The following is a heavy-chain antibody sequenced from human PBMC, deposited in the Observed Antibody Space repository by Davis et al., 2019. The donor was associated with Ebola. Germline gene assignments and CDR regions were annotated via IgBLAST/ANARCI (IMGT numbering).Heavy chain of an antibody. J-gene: IGHJ6*02. V-gene: IGHV3-23*01. CDR2: ISGSDGST. CDR1: GFTFSSYA. Sequence: GESLKISCAASGFTFSSYAMSWVRQAPGKGLEWVSAISGSDGSTYYADSVKGRFTISRDNSKNTLYLQMNSLRAEDTAVYYCARDQGYSSGWFYYYYGMDVWGQGTTVTVSS. CDR3: ARDQGYSSGWFYYYYGMDV. D-gene: IGHD6-19*01.